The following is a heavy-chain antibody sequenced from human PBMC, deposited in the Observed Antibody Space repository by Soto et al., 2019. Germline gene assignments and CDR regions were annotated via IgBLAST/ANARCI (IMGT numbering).Heavy chain of an antibody. CDR3: ARDSIAYYYRVGAFDI. J-gene: IGHJ3*02. CDR1: GFTFSSYG. Sequence: QVQLVESGGGVVQPGRSLRLSCAASGFTFSSYGMHWVRQAPGKGLEWVAVIWYDGSNKYYADSVKGRFTISRDNSKNTLYMQMNSPSAEDTAVYYCARDSIAYYYRVGAFDIWGQGTMVTVSS. CDR2: IWYDGSNK. D-gene: IGHD3-22*01. V-gene: IGHV3-33*01.